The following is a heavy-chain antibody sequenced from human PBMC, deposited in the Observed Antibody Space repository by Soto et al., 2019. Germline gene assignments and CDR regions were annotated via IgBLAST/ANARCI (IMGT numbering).Heavy chain of an antibody. D-gene: IGHD6-19*01. CDR1: GFTA. J-gene: IGHJ4*02. CDR2: ISGSGGST. Sequence: PGGSLRLSCAASGFTAMSWVRQAPGKGLEWVSVISGSGGSTYYADSVKGRFTISRDNSKNTLYLQMNSLRAEDTAVYYCAKLGSGWFGPFDYWGQGTLVTVSS. CDR3: AKLGSGWFGPFDY. V-gene: IGHV3-23*01.